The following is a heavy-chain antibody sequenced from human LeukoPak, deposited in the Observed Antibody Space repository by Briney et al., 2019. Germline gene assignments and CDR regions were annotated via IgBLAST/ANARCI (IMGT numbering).Heavy chain of an antibody. Sequence: PSETLSLTCNVSGASISSGVYFWNWIRQPAGKTLEWIGRIYTTGSTNYNPSLKSRVTISIDTSKNQFSLKVTSVTAADTAVYYCARDDSYGGNDYWGQGTLVTVSS. D-gene: IGHD4-23*01. CDR3: ARDDSYGGNDY. CDR2: IYTTGST. J-gene: IGHJ4*02. V-gene: IGHV4-61*02. CDR1: GASISSGVYF.